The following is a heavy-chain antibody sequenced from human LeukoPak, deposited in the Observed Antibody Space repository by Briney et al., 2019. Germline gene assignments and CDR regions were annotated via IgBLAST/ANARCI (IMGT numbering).Heavy chain of an antibody. D-gene: IGHD3-22*01. CDR1: GGSISSGGYY. J-gene: IGHJ4*02. CDR2: IYYSGST. Sequence: PSETLSLTCTVSGGSISSGGYYWSWIRQHPGKGLEWIGYIYYSGSTYYNPSLKSRVTISVDTSKNQFSLKLSSVTAADTAVYYCARQHSGGYYYFDYWGQGTLVTVSS. CDR3: ARQHSGGYYYFDY. V-gene: IGHV4-31*03.